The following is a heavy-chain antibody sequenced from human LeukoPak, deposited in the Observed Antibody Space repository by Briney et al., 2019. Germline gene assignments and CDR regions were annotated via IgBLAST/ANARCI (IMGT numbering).Heavy chain of an antibody. CDR1: GFTVSSNY. D-gene: IGHD6-13*01. V-gene: IGHV3-21*01. J-gene: IGHJ4*02. CDR2: ISSSSSYI. CDR3: ARGGIAAAGKNQF. Sequence: GGSLRLSCAASGFTVSSNYMSWVRQAPGKGLEWVSSISSSSSYIYYADSVKGRFTISRGNAKNSLYLQMNSLRAEDTAVYYCARGGIAAAGKNQFWGQGTLVTVSS.